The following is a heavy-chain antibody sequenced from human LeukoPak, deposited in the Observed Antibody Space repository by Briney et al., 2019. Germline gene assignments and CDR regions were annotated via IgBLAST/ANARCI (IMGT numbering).Heavy chain of an antibody. CDR2: IYYSGST. Sequence: SETLSLTCTVSGGSISSGGYYWSWIRQHPGKGLEWIGYIYYSGSTNYNPSLKSRVTISVDKSKNQFSLKLSSVTAADTAVYYCAGVGTGTIDYWGQGTLVTVSS. V-gene: IGHV4-31*09. CDR3: AGVGTGTIDY. D-gene: IGHD1-1*01. J-gene: IGHJ4*02. CDR1: GGSISSGGYY.